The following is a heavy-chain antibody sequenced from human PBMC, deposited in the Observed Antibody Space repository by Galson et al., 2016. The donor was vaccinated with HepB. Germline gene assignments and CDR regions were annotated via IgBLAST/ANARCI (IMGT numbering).Heavy chain of an antibody. Sequence: SVKVSCKASGYNFITFCLHWVRQAPGQGLEWVAMINPVDGNTRYAQKFQGRVTTTRDTSTSTVYMELSSLRSEDTAMYYCARDAPRGYDLWHGMDVWGQGTTVTVSS. CDR3: ARDAPRGYDLWHGMDV. CDR1: GYNFITFC. D-gene: IGHD3-3*01. J-gene: IGHJ6*02. V-gene: IGHV1-46*01. CDR2: INPVDGNT.